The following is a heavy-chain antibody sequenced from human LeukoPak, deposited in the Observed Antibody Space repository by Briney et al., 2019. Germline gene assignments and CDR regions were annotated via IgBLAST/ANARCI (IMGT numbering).Heavy chain of an antibody. CDR3: AISKGIGNYGMDV. D-gene: IGHD2/OR15-2a*01. J-gene: IGHJ6*02. Sequence: GGSLRLSCAASGFTFSSYCMNWVRHTPGKGLEWVSSISYSSTYIYYADSVKGRFTVSRDDAKNSLYLQTNSLRAEDTAVYYCAISKGIGNYGMDVWGQGTTVTVSS. CDR1: GFTFSSYC. V-gene: IGHV3-21*01. CDR2: ISYSSTYI.